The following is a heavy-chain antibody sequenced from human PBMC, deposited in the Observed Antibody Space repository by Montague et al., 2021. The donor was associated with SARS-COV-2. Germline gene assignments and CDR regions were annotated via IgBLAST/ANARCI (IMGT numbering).Heavy chain of an antibody. CDR3: ARDGCFYGSGGYSL. D-gene: IGHD3-10*01. CDR1: GGSIRSYS. V-gene: IGHV4-4*07. Sequence: SETLSLTCTVSGGSIRSYSWSWIRQPAAKGLDWIGRIFSSGGTIYSPSLRSRVSMSVDASKNQFSFILTSVTAADTGVYFCARDGCFYGSGGYSLWGQGTLVTVSS. CDR2: IFSSGGT. J-gene: IGHJ4*02.